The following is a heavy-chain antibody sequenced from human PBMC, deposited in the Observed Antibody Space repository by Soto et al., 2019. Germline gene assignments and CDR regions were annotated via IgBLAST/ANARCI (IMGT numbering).Heavy chain of an antibody. Sequence: EVQLVESGGGLVQPGGSLRLSCAASGLSISNTRMHWVRQAPGKGLEWVGRVKSKADGGTADYAAPVKGRFTVSRDDSKNTQYLQMNSLKMEDTAVYYCNSYPDFWGGHTPLWGQGTLVTVSS. V-gene: IGHV3-15*07. CDR1: GLSISNTR. CDR3: NSYPDFWGGHTPL. J-gene: IGHJ4*02. CDR2: VKSKADGGTA. D-gene: IGHD3-3*01.